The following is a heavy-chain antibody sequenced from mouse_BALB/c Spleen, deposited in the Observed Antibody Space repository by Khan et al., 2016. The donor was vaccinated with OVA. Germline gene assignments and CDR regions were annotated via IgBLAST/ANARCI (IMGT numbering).Heavy chain of an antibody. CDR2: IWGGGGT. D-gene: IGHD2-14*01. CDR3: ARAYYRYDGYYAMDY. CDR1: GFSLSRYN. Sequence: QMQLEESGPGLVAPSQSLSITCTVSGFSLSRYNIHWVRQPPGKGLEWLGMIWGGGGTDYNSTLKSRLSISQDNSKSQVFLKMNSLQTDDTAMDYCARAYYRYDGYYAMDYWGQGTSVTVSS. V-gene: IGHV2-6-4*01. J-gene: IGHJ4*01.